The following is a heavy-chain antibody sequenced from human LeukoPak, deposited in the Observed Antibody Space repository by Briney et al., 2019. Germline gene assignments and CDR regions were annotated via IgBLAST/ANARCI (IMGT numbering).Heavy chain of an antibody. CDR2: ISGSGGST. V-gene: IGHV3-23*01. J-gene: IGHJ4*02. Sequence: GRSLRLSCAASGFTFSSYAMSWVRQAPGKGLEWVSAISGSGGSTYYADSVKGRFTISRDNSKNTLYLQMNSLRAEDTAVYYCAKGPYYYDSSGYSDYWGQGTLVTVSS. CDR3: AKGPYYYDSSGYSDY. D-gene: IGHD3-22*01. CDR1: GFTFSSYA.